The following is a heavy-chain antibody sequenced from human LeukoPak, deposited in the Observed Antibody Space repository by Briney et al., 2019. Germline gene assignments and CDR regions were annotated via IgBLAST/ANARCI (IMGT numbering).Heavy chain of an antibody. CDR1: GVTFTSFT. V-gene: IGHV3-21*01. D-gene: IGHD4-17*01. Sequence: PGGSLRLSCGASGVTFTSFTMTWVRQAPGKGLEWVSSISSSSGYIYYADSVKGRFTISRDNAKNSVFLQMNSLRGEDTAVCYCARMWDYGDYKDWGQGTLVTVSS. CDR2: ISSSSGYI. CDR3: ARMWDYGDYKD. J-gene: IGHJ4*02.